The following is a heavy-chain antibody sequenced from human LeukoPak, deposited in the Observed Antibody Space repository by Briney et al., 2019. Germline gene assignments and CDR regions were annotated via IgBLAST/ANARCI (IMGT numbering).Heavy chain of an antibody. CDR3: ARGGTSIGSWGREYYYHMDV. CDR1: GGSISSYY. Sequence: PSETLSLTCTVSGGSISSYYWSWIRQPPGKGLEWIGYIYYSGSTNYNPSLKSRVTISVDTSKNQFSLKLSSVTAADTAVYYCARGGTSIGSWGREYYYHMDVWGKGTTVTVSS. V-gene: IGHV4-59*01. J-gene: IGHJ6*03. CDR2: IYYSGST. D-gene: IGHD6-13*01.